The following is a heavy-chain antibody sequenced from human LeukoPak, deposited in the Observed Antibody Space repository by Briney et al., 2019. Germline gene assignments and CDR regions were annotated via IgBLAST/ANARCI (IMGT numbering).Heavy chain of an antibody. V-gene: IGHV3-21*01. D-gene: IGHD6-19*01. J-gene: IGHJ4*02. CDR1: GFTFSTYN. CDR3: ARAVAVAGTSDY. Sequence: GGSLRLSCAASGFTFSTYNMNWVRQAPGKGLEWVSSISSSSNYIYYADSVKGRFTISRDNAKNSLYLQMNSLRAEDTAVYYCARAVAVAGTSDYWGQGTLVTVSS. CDR2: ISSSSNYI.